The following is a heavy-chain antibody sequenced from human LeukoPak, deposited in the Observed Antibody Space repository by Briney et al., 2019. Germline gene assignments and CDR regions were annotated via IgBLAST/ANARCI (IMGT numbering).Heavy chain of an antibody. CDR3: ASWPVGWYGEDS. V-gene: IGHV3-53*01. Sequence: GGSLRLSCAATGLSVSSNFMSWVRQAPGKGLGWVSVIYGGGSTYYADSVKGRFTISRDTPKNTLYLQMNSLRVEDTAVYYCASWPVGWYGEDSWGQGTLVTVSS. D-gene: IGHD6-19*01. J-gene: IGHJ4*02. CDR1: GLSVSSNF. CDR2: IYGGGST.